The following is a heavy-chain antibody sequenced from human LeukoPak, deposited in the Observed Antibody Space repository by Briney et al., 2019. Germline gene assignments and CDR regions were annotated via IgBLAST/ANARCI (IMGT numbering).Heavy chain of an antibody. Sequence: GRSLRLSCEASGFTFSSYAMHWVRQAPGKGLEWVAVIAFDGSNKYYADSVKGRLTISRDNSKNTLYLQMNSLRAEDTAVYYCARDLYSYGPRSFLHWGQGTLVTVSS. V-gene: IGHV3-30*04. CDR1: GFTFSSYA. CDR3: ARDLYSYGPRSFLH. CDR2: IAFDGSNK. D-gene: IGHD5-18*01. J-gene: IGHJ1*01.